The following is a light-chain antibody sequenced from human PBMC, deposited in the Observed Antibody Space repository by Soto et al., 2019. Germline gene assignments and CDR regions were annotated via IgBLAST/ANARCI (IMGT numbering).Light chain of an antibody. V-gene: IGKV3D-15*01. CDR1: QIVGDK. J-gene: IGKJ4*01. CDR3: QQYYNWPPLT. Sequence: EVVMTQSPATLSVSPGEGATLSCRASQIVGDKLAWYQQKPGQAPRLLIYGTSIRASGVPARFSGSGSGTDFTLTISSLRSEDFAVYYCQQYYNWPPLTFGGGTRVDIK. CDR2: GTS.